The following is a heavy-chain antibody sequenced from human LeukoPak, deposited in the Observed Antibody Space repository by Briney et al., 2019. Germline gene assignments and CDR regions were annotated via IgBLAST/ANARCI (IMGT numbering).Heavy chain of an antibody. CDR3: AVLSDGAYCGGDCFYLVS. D-gene: IGHD2-21*02. CDR1: GGTFSSHA. V-gene: IGHV1-69*10. Sequence: SVKVSCKASGGTFSSHAMNWVRQAPGQGLEWMGGVIPILDITDYAQKFQGRLTITADKSTGTGYMELSSLRSEDSAVYYCAVLSDGAYCGGDCFYLVSWGQGTLVAVSS. CDR2: VIPILDIT. J-gene: IGHJ5*01.